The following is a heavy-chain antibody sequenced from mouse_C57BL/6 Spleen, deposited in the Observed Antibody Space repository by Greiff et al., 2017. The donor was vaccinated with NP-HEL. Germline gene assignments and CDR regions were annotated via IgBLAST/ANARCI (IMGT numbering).Heavy chain of an antibody. V-gene: IGHV1-15*01. CDR3: TRRGLRRYYFDY. J-gene: IGHJ2*01. CDR2: IDPETGGT. CDR1: GYTFTDYE. Sequence: VQLVESGAELVRPGASVTLSCKASGYTFTDYEMHWVKQTPVHGLEWIGAIDPETGGTAYNQKFKGKAILTADKSSSTAYMELRSLTSEDSSVYYCTRRGLRRYYFDYWGQGTTLTVSS. D-gene: IGHD2-2*01.